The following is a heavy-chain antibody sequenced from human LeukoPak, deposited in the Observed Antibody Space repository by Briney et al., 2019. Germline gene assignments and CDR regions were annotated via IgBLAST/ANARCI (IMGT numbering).Heavy chain of an antibody. CDR1: GFTVSSNY. Sequence: PGGSLRLSCAASGFTVSSNYMSWVRQAPGKGLEWVSVIYSGGSTYYADSVKGRFTIPRDNSKNTLYLQMNSLRAEDTAVYYCASGSSFYYYYGMDVWGQGTTVTVSS. CDR3: ASGSSFYYYYGMDV. J-gene: IGHJ6*02. V-gene: IGHV3-53*01. D-gene: IGHD6-6*01. CDR2: IYSGGST.